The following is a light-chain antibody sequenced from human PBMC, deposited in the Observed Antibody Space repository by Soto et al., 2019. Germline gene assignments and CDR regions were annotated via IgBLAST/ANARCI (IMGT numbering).Light chain of an antibody. V-gene: IGLV1-40*01. J-gene: IGLJ1*01. CDR3: QNYDSSLSGIYV. CDR2: GNT. Sequence: QSSLAQPPSISGAPGQRFPISCTGSISNIGAGSDVHWYHQLPGTAPKLLIYGNTNRPSGVPDRFSGSKSGTSASLAIAGLQTEDEGDYYCQNYDSSLSGIYVFGTGTKVTV. CDR1: ISNIGAGSD.